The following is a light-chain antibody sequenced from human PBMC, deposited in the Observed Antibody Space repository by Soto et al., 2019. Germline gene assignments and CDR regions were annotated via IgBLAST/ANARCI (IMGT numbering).Light chain of an antibody. CDR2: EVS. Sequence: QSVRTQPASVSGSPGQSITISCTGTSSDVGAYSYVSWYQQHPGKAPKLILYEVSHRPSGFSYRFSGSKSGNTASLTISGLQAEDEADYYCSSYTGSRYVFGTGTKVTVL. CDR1: SSDVGAYSY. J-gene: IGLJ1*01. CDR3: SSYTGSRYV. V-gene: IGLV2-14*01.